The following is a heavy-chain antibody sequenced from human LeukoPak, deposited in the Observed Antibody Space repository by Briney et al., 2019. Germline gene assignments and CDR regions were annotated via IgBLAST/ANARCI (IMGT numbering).Heavy chain of an antibody. CDR1: GYTFTSYG. CDR2: ISAYNGNT. CDR3: ARLKEQWPLDY. J-gene: IGHJ4*02. Sequence: ASVKVSSKASGYTFTSYGISWVRQAPGQGLEWMGWISAYNGNTNYARKLQGRATMTTDTSTSTAYMELRSLRSDDTAVYYCARLKEQWPLDYWGQGTLVTVSS. D-gene: IGHD6-19*01. V-gene: IGHV1-18*01.